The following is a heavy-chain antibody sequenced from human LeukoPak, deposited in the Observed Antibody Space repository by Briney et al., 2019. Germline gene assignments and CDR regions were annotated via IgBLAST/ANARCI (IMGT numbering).Heavy chain of an antibody. CDR1: GGSISISIYY. J-gene: IGHJ4*02. CDR2: IYYSGST. CDR3: VVAAAVSPVADD. D-gene: IGHD6-13*01. Sequence: SETLSLSCTVSGGSISISIYYWGWIRQPPGKALEWIGSIYYSGSTYYNPSLKSRVTISVDTSKNQFSLKVSSVTAADTAVYYRVVAAAVSPVADDWGQRTLVTVSS. V-gene: IGHV4-39*01.